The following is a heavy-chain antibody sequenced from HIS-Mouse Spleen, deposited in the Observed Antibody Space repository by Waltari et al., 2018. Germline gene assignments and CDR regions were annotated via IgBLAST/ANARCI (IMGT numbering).Heavy chain of an antibody. J-gene: IGHJ4*02. D-gene: IGHD6-13*01. CDR2: IYYSGST. Sequence: QLQLQESGPGLVKPSETLSLTCTVSGGSISSSSYYWGWTRQPPGKGREGIGSIYYSGSTYYNPSLKSRVTISVDTSKNQFSLKLSSVTAADTAVYYCARHEGQQLVTSLFDYWGQGTLVTVSS. V-gene: IGHV4-39*01. CDR3: ARHEGQQLVTSLFDY. CDR1: GGSISSSSYY.